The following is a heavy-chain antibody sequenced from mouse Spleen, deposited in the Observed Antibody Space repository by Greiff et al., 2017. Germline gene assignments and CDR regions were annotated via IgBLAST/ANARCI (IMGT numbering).Heavy chain of an antibody. V-gene: IGHV5-17*01. CDR3: ATIDGYYPFAY. J-gene: IGHJ3*01. D-gene: IGHD2-3*01. CDR2: ISSGSSTI. Sequence: EVQLVESGGGLVKPGGSLKLSCAASGFTFSDYGMHWVRQAPEKGLEWVAYISSGSSTIYYADTVKGRFTISRDNAKNTLFLQMTSLRSEDTAMYYCATIDGYYPFAYWGQGTLVTVSA. CDR1: GFTFSDYG.